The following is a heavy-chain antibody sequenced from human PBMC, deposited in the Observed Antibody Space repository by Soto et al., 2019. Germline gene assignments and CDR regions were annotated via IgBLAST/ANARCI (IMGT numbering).Heavy chain of an antibody. V-gene: IGHV3-7*01. CDR3: ARDRAFCSGTNCRRGSIYYYYMDV. CDR1: GFTFSGHW. D-gene: IGHD2-2*01. CDR2: IKQDGSET. Sequence: EVHLVESGGGLVQPGGSLRLSCAASGFTFSGHWMSWVRQAPGKGLEWVAHIKQDGSETFYVGSVKGRFTISRDNAKNSLDLQMNSLRAEDTALYYCARDRAFCSGTNCRRGSIYYYYMDVRGNGTTVTVSS. J-gene: IGHJ6*03.